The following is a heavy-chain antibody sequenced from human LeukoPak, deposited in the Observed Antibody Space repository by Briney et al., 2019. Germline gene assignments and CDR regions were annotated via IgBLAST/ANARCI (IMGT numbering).Heavy chain of an antibody. V-gene: IGHV4-34*01. CDR1: GGPFSGYF. D-gene: IGHD4-23*01. J-gene: IGHJ4*02. CDR2: INDRRIT. Sequence: PSENLSLTCAVSGGPFSGYFWNWIRQPPGKSLEWIGEINDRRITNYNPSLKSRVTISVDTSRNQFSLKLTSVTAADTAVYYCARDPTTVVTVPYYFDDWGQGTVVTVSS. CDR3: ARDPTTVVTVPYYFDD.